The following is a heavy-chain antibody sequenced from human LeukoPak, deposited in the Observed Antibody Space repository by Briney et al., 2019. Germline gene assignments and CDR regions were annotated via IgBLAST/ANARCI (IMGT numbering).Heavy chain of an antibody. CDR3: AREGIVAAAGTRGFDY. CDR2: INPNSGGT. CDR1: GYTFTSYY. Sequence: ASVKVSCKASGYTFTSYYMHWVRQAPGQGLEWMGWINPNSGGTNYAQKFQGWVTMTRDTSISTAYMELSRLRSDDTAVYYCAREGIVAAAGTRGFDYWGQGTLVTVSS. V-gene: IGHV1-2*04. J-gene: IGHJ4*02. D-gene: IGHD6-13*01.